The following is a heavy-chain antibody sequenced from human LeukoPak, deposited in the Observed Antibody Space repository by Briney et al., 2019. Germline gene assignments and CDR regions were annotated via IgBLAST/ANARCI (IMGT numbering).Heavy chain of an antibody. J-gene: IGHJ6*03. V-gene: IGHV4-59*01. CDR1: GGSISTYY. CDR3: ARGSYYYMDL. CDR2: IYYSGST. Sequence: PSETLSPTCTVSGGSISTYYWSRIRQPPGKGLEWIGYIYYSGSTNYNPSLQSRVIMSVDTSKSQFSLNLTSVTAADTAAYYCARGSYYYMDLWGTGTTVTVSS.